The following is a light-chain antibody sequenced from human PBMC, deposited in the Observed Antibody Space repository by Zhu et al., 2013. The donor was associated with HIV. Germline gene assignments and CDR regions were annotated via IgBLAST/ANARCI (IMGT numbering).Light chain of an antibody. V-gene: IGKV1-5*01. CDR1: QSVTSW. CDR3: LQHYTYPPC. Sequence: DIHMTQSPSSLSASVGDRVTITCLASQSVTSWLAWYQQKPGKPPKFLIYDVSTLESGVPSRFSGRGSGTEFTLTISGLQPDDFATYYCLQHYTYPPCFGQGTRLEIK. J-gene: IGKJ5*01. CDR2: DVS.